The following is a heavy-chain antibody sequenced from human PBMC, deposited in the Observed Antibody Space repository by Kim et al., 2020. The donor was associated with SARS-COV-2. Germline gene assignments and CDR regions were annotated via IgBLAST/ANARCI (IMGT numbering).Heavy chain of an antibody. V-gene: IGHV1-3*01. J-gene: IGHJ6*02. D-gene: IGHD2-2*01. CDR3: ARDREDIVVVPAGNYYYYGMDV. CDR1: GYTFTSYA. Sequence: ASVKVSCKASGYTFTSYAMHWVRQAPGQRLEWMGWINAGNGNTKYSQKFQGRVTITRDTSASTAYMELSSLRSEDTAVYYCARDREDIVVVPAGNYYYYGMDVWGQGTTVTVSS. CDR2: INAGNGNT.